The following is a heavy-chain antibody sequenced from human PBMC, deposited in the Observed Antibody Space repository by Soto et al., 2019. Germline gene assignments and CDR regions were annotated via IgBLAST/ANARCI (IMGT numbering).Heavy chain of an antibody. Sequence: GASVEVSCKXSGYTFTSYGISWVRQAPGQGLEWMGWISAYNGNTNYAQKLQGRVTMTTDTSTSTAYMELRSLRSDDTAVYYCARVPGYYYDSSGYYRGWFDPWGQGTLVTVSS. V-gene: IGHV1-18*04. CDR1: GYTFTSYG. J-gene: IGHJ5*02. CDR2: ISAYNGNT. CDR3: ARVPGYYYDSSGYYRGWFDP. D-gene: IGHD3-22*01.